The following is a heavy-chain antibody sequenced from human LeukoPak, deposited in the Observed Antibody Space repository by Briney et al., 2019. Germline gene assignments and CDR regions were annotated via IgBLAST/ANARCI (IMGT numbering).Heavy chain of an antibody. CDR2: INPSGGST. CDR3: ARDGWCSSTSCDINYYYGMDV. Sequence: GASVKVSCKVSGYTFTSYYMHWVRQAPGQGLEWMGIINPSGGSTSYAQKFQGRVTMTRDTSTSTVYMELSSLRSEDTAVYYCARDGWCSSTSCDINYYYGMDVWGQGTTVTVSS. J-gene: IGHJ6*02. D-gene: IGHD2-2*02. CDR1: GYTFTSYY. V-gene: IGHV1-46*01.